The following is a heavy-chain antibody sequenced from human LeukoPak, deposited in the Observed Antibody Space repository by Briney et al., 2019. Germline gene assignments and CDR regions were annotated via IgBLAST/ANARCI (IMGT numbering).Heavy chain of an antibody. CDR2: IYPGDSST. J-gene: IGHJ5*02. V-gene: IGHV5-51*01. D-gene: IGHD2/OR15-2a*01. CDR3: ARVSSPSFASLWLDP. Sequence: GKSLKISCKGSGYPFTDYWIVWVRQMPGKGLEYMGVIYPGDSSTRYSPSFQGQVTISADKSITTAYVQWTSLKASDTAMYYCARVSSPSFASLWLDPWGQGTQVTVSS. CDR1: GYPFTDYW.